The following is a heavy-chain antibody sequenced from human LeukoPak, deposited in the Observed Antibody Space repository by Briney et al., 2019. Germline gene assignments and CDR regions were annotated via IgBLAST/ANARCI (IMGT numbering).Heavy chain of an antibody. CDR3: ARDWGWRRSIAVAGTIDY. CDR2: ISAYNGNT. V-gene: IGHV1-18*04. Sequence: ASVKVSCKASGYTFTGYYMHWVRQAPGQGLEWMGWISAYNGNTNYAQKLQGRVTMTTDTSTSTAYMELRSLRSDDTAVYYCARDWGWRRSIAVAGTIDYWGQGTLVTVSS. J-gene: IGHJ4*02. CDR1: GYTFTGYY. D-gene: IGHD6-19*01.